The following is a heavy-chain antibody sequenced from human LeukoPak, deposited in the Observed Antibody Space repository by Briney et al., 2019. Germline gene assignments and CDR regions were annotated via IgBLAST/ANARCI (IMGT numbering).Heavy chain of an antibody. Sequence: SETLSLTCTVSGGSISSSSYYWGWIRHPPGKGLEWIGSIYYSGSTYYNPSLKSRVTISVDTSKNQFSLKLSSVTAADTAVYYCARRRYYYDSSGPVDPWGQGTLVTVSS. CDR1: GGSISSSSYY. D-gene: IGHD3-22*01. CDR3: ARRRYYYDSSGPVDP. CDR2: IYYSGST. V-gene: IGHV4-39*01. J-gene: IGHJ5*02.